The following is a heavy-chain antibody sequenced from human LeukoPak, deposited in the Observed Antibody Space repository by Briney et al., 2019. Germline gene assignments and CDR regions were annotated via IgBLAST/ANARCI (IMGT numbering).Heavy chain of an antibody. Sequence: GASVKVSCKASGGTFSSHAISWVRQAPGQGLEWMGRIIPIFGTANYAQKFQGRVTITTDESTSTAYMELSSLRSEDTAVYYCARVYLRSYFDYWGQGTLVTVSS. D-gene: IGHD2-8*01. CDR2: IIPIFGTA. V-gene: IGHV1-69*05. CDR3: ARVYLRSYFDY. J-gene: IGHJ4*02. CDR1: GGTFSSHA.